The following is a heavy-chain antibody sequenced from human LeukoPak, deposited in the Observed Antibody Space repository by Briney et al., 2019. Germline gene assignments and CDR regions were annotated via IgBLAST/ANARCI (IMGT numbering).Heavy chain of an antibody. CDR2: IKQDGTEK. J-gene: IGHJ4*02. D-gene: IGHD2-2*01. Sequence: PGGSLRLSCAASGFTFSDYWLSWVREAPGKGLEGVANIKQDGTEKNYVDSVKGRFTISRDNARNSLYLQMNSLRAGDTAVYYCVGGPYALFWGQGTLVSVSS. V-gene: IGHV3-7*01. CDR3: VGGPYALF. CDR1: GFTFSDYW.